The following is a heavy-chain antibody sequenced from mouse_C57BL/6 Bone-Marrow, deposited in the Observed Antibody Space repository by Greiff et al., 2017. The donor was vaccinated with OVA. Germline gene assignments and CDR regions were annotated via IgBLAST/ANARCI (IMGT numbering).Heavy chain of an antibody. CDR3: AIYGKGIYYAMDY. Sequence: VQLQQSGAELVRPGASVTLSCKASGYTFTDYEMHWVKQTPVHGLEWIGAIDPETGGTAYNQKFKGKAILTVDKSSSTAYMQLSSLTSEDSAVYYCAIYGKGIYYAMDYWGQGTSVTVSS. V-gene: IGHV1-15*01. J-gene: IGHJ4*01. CDR2: IDPETGGT. D-gene: IGHD2-1*01. CDR1: GYTFTDYE.